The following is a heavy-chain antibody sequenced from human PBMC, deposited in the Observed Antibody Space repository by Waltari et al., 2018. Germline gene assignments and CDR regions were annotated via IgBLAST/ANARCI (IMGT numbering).Heavy chain of an antibody. J-gene: IGHJ6*02. CDR1: GFTFDDYT. CDR2: ISWDGGST. V-gene: IGHV3-43*01. D-gene: IGHD2-2*01. CDR3: AKDISCSSTSCYRGYYYYYGMDV. Sequence: EVQLVESGGVVVQPGGSLRLSCAASGFTFDDYTMHWVRQAPGKGLEWVSLISWDGGSTYYADSVKGRFTISRDNSKNSLYLQMNSLRTEDTAWYYCAKDISCSSTSCYRGYYYYYGMDVWGQGTTVTVSS.